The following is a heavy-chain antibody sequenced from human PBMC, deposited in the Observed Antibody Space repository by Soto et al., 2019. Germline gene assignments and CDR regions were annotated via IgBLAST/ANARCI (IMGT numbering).Heavy chain of an antibody. V-gene: IGHV1-18*04. CDR1: GYTFTSYG. J-gene: IGHJ3*02. Sequence: ASVKVSCKASGYTFTSYGISWVRQAPGQGLEWMGWISAYNGNTNYAQKLQGRVTMTTDTSTSTAYMELRSLRSDDTAVYYCARATVPVALGYAFDIWGQGTMVTVSS. CDR2: ISAYNGNT. D-gene: IGHD2-15*01. CDR3: ARATVPVALGYAFDI.